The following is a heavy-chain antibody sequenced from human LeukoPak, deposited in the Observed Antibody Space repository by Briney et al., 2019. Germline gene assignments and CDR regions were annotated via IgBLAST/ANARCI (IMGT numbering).Heavy chain of an antibody. D-gene: IGHD2-2*02. Sequence: ASVKVSCKAFGGSFSSEAISWVRQAPGQGLEWMGWMNPNSGNTGYAQKFQGRVTITRNTSISTAYMELSSLRSEDTAVYYCARGPERRAYCSSTSCYRDYYYMDVWGKGTTVTVSS. CDR1: GGSFSSEA. V-gene: IGHV1-8*03. CDR2: MNPNSGNT. CDR3: ARGPERRAYCSSTSCYRDYYYMDV. J-gene: IGHJ6*03.